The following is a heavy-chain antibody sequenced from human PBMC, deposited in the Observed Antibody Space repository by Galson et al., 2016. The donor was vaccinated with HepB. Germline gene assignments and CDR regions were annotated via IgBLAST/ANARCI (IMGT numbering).Heavy chain of an antibody. CDR3: ARAGGSGSYSPLYYYHGMDV. D-gene: IGHD3-10*01. CDR2: IDSGGSAP. V-gene: IGHV3-74*01. CDR1: GFSISTYW. J-gene: IGHJ6*02. Sequence: SLRLSCAASGFSISTYWMHWVRQAPGEGLVWVSRIDSGGSAPNYADSVTGRFTISRDNAKNTLFLQMGSLRVEDTAVYYCARAGGSGSYSPLYYYHGMDVWGQGTTVTVSS.